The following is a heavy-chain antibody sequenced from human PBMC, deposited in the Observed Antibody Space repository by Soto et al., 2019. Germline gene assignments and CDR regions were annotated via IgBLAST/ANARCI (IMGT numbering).Heavy chain of an antibody. J-gene: IGHJ4*02. CDR1: GASVTSTGYD. CDR2: ILHNGNA. D-gene: IGHD6-19*01. CDR3: ARVSAVSAEYYFDY. Sequence: QVQLRESGPGLMRPSQTLSLTCTVCGASVTSTGYDWTWIRQSPGKGLEWLGYILHNGNADYSPYLETRLSISLDASKNQFSLKVNSGSAADTAICFCARVSAVSAEYYFDYWGQGALVTVSS. V-gene: IGHV4-30-4*01.